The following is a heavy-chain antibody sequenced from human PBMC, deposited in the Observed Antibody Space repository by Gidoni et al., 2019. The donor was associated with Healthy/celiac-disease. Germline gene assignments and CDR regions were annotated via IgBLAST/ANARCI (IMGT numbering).Heavy chain of an antibody. D-gene: IGHD4-17*01. CDR3: ARDGGLRWYHDAFDI. Sequence: QVQLQQWGAGLLKPSETLSLTCAVSGGSFSGYYWSWIRQPPGKGLEWIGEINHSGSTNYNPSLKSRVTISVDTSKNQFSLKLSSVTAADTAVYYFARDGGLRWYHDAFDIWGQGTMVTVSS. J-gene: IGHJ3*02. V-gene: IGHV4-34*01. CDR2: INHSGST. CDR1: GGSFSGYY.